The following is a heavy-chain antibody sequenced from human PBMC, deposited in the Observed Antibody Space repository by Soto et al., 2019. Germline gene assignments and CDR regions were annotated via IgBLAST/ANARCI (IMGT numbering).Heavy chain of an antibody. V-gene: IGHV4-59*01. CDR1: GGSISSYY. CDR3: ARDLVERGFGRYFGMDV. CDR2: IYYSGST. J-gene: IGHJ6*02. D-gene: IGHD3-10*01. Sequence: SETLSLTCTVSGGSISSYYWSWIRQPPGKGLEWIGYIYYSGSTNYNPSLKSRVTISVDTSKNQFSLKLSSVTATDTAVYYCARDLVERGFGRYFGMDVWGQGTTVTVSS.